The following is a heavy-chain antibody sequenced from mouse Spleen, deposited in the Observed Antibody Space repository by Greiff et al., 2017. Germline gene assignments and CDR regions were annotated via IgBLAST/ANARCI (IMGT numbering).Heavy chain of an antibody. V-gene: IGHV1-26*01. D-gene: IGHD2-1*01. CDR3: ARPQKYGNFLDY. CDR2: INPNNGGT. Sequence: VQLQQSGPELVKPGASVKISCKASGYTFTDYYMNWVKQSHGKSLEWIGDINPNNGGTSYNQKFKGKATLTVDKSSSTAYMELRSLTSEDSAVYYCARPQKYGNFLDYWGQGTTLTVSS. J-gene: IGHJ2*01. CDR1: GYTFTDYY.